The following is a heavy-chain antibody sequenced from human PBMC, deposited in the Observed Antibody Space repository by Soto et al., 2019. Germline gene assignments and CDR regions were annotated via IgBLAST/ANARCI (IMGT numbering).Heavy chain of an antibody. V-gene: IGHV3-33*01. Sequence: GSLRLSCAASGFTFISYGIHCFRHSPLKWLEWVVVIWCDGSNKYYADSVKGRFTISRDNSKNTLYPQMNSLRAEDTAVYYCARDLAYYDILTGYAPYSYYGMDVWGQGTTVTVSS. J-gene: IGHJ6*02. CDR3: ARDLAYYDILTGYAPYSYYGMDV. CDR1: GFTFISYG. D-gene: IGHD3-9*01. CDR2: IWCDGSNK.